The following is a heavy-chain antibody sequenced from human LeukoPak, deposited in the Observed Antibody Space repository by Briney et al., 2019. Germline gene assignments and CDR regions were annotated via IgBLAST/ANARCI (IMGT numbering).Heavy chain of an antibody. CDR1: GYTFTSYY. V-gene: IGHV1-46*01. D-gene: IGHD6-19*01. J-gene: IGHJ4*02. CDR2: INPSGGST. Sequence: ASVKVSCKASGYTFTSYYMHWVRQAPGQGLAWMGLINPSGGSTSYAQKFQGRDTMTRDTSTSTVYMELSSLRSEDTAVYYCARVLRIAVAPDYWGQGTLVTVSS. CDR3: ARVLRIAVAPDY.